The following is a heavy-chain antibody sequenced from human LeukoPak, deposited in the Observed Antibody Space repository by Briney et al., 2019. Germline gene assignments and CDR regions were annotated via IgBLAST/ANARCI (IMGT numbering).Heavy chain of an antibody. CDR2: IYYTGST. V-gene: IGHV4-59*01. J-gene: IGHJ4*02. D-gene: IGHD5-24*01. CDR1: GGSISSYY. Sequence: SETLSLTCTVSGGSISSYYWSWIRQPPGKGLEWIGSIYYTGSTNYNPSLKSRVTISVDTSKNQFSLKMSSLTAADTAVYYCARDAGGYNRLDYWGQGTLVTVSS. CDR3: ARDAGGYNRLDY.